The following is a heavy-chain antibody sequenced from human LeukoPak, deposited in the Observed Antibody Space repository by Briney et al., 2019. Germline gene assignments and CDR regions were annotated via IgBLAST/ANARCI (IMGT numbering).Heavy chain of an antibody. CDR3: ARDMGPLAYCGGDCYSDYYYGMDV. V-gene: IGHV3-48*04. CDR1: GFTFSSYS. Sequence: GGSLRLSCAASGFTFSSYSMNWVRQAPGKGLEWVSYISSSSSTIYYADSVKGRFTISRDNAKNSLYLQMNSLRAEDTAVYYCARDMGPLAYCGGDCYSDYYYGMDVWGQGTTVTVSS. J-gene: IGHJ6*02. D-gene: IGHD2-21*02. CDR2: ISSSSSTI.